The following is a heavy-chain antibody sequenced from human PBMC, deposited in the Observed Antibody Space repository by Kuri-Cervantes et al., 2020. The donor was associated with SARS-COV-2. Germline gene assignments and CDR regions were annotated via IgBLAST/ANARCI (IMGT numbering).Heavy chain of an antibody. CDR2: VTWNSGDI. J-gene: IGHJ4*02. Sequence: GESLRLSCAASGFSFDDYVMHWVRQVPGKGLEWVSSVTWNSGDIDYADSVKGRFTIPRDNAKNVLFLQMNSLRAEDTAVYYCVRDGDHWNFDYWGQGTLVTVSS. D-gene: IGHD1-1*01. CDR3: VRDGDHWNFDY. V-gene: IGHV3-9*01. CDR1: GFSFDDYV.